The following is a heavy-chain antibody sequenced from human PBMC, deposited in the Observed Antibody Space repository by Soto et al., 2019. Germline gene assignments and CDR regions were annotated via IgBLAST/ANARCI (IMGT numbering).Heavy chain of an antibody. D-gene: IGHD6-19*01. CDR2: ISAYNGNT. CDR3: ARRRGYSSVPDLSYYGMDV. J-gene: IGHJ6*02. Sequence: VASVKVSCKASGYTFTSYGISWVRQAPGQGLEWMGWISAYNGNTNYAQKLQGRVTMTTDTSTSTVYMELRSLRSDDTAVYYCARRRGYSSVPDLSYYGMDVWGQGTTVTVSS. CDR1: GYTFTSYG. V-gene: IGHV1-18*04.